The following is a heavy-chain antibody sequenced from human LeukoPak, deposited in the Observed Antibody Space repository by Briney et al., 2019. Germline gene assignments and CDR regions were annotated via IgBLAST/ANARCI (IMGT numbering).Heavy chain of an antibody. Sequence: GGSLRLSCAASGFTFSSYDMQWVRQAPGKGLEYVSAISGNGGTTYYANSVKGRFTISRDNSKNTLYLQTGSLRAEDMAVYYCARDGARYSGSYYNDYWGQGTLVTVSS. CDR2: ISGNGGTT. J-gene: IGHJ4*02. D-gene: IGHD1-26*01. V-gene: IGHV3-64*01. CDR3: ARDGARYSGSYYNDY. CDR1: GFTFSSYD.